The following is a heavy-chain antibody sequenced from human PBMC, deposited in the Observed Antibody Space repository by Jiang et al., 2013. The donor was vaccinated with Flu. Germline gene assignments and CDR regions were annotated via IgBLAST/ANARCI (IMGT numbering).Heavy chain of an antibody. CDR3: ASEIKDRITMIVGRGDDAFDI. Sequence: QSGSELKKPGASVKVSCKASGYTFTSYAMNWVRQAPGQGLEWMGWINTNTGNPTYAQGFTGRFVFSLGTSVSTAYLQISSLKAEDTAVYYCASEIKDRITMIVGRGDDAFDIWGQGTMVTVSS. J-gene: IGHJ3*02. CDR1: GYTFTSYA. CDR2: INTNTGNP. D-gene: IGHD3-22*01. V-gene: IGHV7-4-1*02.